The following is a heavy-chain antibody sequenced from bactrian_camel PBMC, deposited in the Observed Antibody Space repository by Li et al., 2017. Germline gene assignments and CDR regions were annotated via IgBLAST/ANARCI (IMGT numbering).Heavy chain of an antibody. D-gene: IGHD5*01. CDR2: IYTGRITSRGSTT. Sequence: HVQLVESGGGSVQAGGSLRLSCEVSGVTYYSDCMAWFRQGPEKERAGVATIYTGRITSRGSTTAYADSVKGRFTISTDNAKNTVYLQMNNLTPDDTGMYYCAARTSLNPTRCVDLAKSDGSQFPSWGQGTQVTVS. V-gene: IGHV3S1*01. J-gene: IGHJ6*01. CDR3: AARTSLNPTRCVDLAKSDGSQFPS. CDR1: GVTYYSDC.